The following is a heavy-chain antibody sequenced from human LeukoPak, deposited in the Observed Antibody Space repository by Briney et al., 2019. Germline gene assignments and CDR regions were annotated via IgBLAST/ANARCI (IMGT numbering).Heavy chain of an antibody. Sequence: ASVKVSCKASGYTFTSYGISWVRQAPGQGLEWMGWISAYNGNTNYAQKLQGRVTMTTDTSTSTAYMELRSLRSDDTAVYYCARDRGGLVGPYYFDYWGQGTLVTVSS. CDR2: ISAYNGNT. J-gene: IGHJ4*02. D-gene: IGHD2-21*01. CDR1: GYTFTSYG. CDR3: ARDRGGLVGPYYFDY. V-gene: IGHV1-18*01.